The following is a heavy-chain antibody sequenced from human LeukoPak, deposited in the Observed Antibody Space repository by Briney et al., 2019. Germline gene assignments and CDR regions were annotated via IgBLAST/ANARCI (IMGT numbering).Heavy chain of an antibody. J-gene: IGHJ4*02. D-gene: IGHD3-9*01. Sequence: ASVKVSCKASGYTFTSYGISWVRQAPGQGLEWMGWISAYNGNTNYAQKLQGRVTMTTDTSTSTAYMELRSLRSDDTAVYYCARPSYDILTGYNQDEFDYWGQGTLVTVSS. V-gene: IGHV1-18*01. CDR3: ARPSYDILTGYNQDEFDY. CDR1: GYTFTSYG. CDR2: ISAYNGNT.